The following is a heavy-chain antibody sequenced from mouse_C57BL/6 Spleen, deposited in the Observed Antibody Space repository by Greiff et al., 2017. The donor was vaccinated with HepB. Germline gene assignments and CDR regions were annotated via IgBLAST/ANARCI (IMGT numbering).Heavy chain of an antibody. CDR1: GFSLTSYG. Sequence: VQLQQSGPGLVAPSQSLSITCTVSGFSLTSYGVSWVRQPPGKGLEWLGVIWGDGSTNYHSALISRLSISKDNSKSQVFLKLNSLQTDDTATYYCATKPQGNDYDGFAYWGQGTLVTVSA. CDR2: IWGDGST. D-gene: IGHD2-4*01. V-gene: IGHV2-3*01. CDR3: ATKPQGNDYDGFAY. J-gene: IGHJ3*01.